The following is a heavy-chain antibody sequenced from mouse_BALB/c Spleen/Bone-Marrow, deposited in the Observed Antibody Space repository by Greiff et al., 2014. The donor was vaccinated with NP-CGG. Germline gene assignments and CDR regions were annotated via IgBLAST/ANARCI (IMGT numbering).Heavy chain of an antibody. CDR2: INPSNGGT. Sequence: QVQLQQSGAELVKPGASVKLSCKASGYTFTSYYLYWVKQRPGQGLEWIGEINPSNGGTNFNERFKSKASLTVVKSSSTAYMQLNSLTSEDSAVYYCTRRSLLSDYYSMDYWGQGTSVTVSS. D-gene: IGHD2-10*01. CDR3: TRRSLLSDYYSMDY. J-gene: IGHJ4*01. V-gene: IGHV1S81*02. CDR1: GYTFTSYY.